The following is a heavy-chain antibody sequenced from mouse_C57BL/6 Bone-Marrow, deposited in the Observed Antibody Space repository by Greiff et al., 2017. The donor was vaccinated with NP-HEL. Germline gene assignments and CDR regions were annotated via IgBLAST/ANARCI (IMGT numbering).Heavy chain of an antibody. CDR2: IDPSDSET. CDR1: GYTFTSYW. V-gene: IGHV1-52*01. J-gene: IGHJ2*01. CDR3: ARDPLYYGSSYFDY. Sequence: QVQLQQSGAELVRPGSSVKLSCKASGYTFTSYWMHWVKQRPIQGLEWIGNIDPSDSETHYNQKFKDKATLTVDKSSSTAYMQLSSLTSEDSAVYYCARDPLYYGSSYFDYWGQGTTLTVSS. D-gene: IGHD1-1*01.